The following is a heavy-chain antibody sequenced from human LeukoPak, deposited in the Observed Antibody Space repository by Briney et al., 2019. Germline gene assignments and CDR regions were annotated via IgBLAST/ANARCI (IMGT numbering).Heavy chain of an antibody. CDR3: ARDPYWYYGSAYYYGMDV. V-gene: IGHV4-39*02. CDR2: IYYSGST. J-gene: IGHJ6*02. Sequence: SETLSLTCTVSGDSISSSSYYWGWIRQPPGKGLEWIGSIYYSGSTYYNPSLKSRVTISVDTSKNQFSLKVNSVTAADTAVYYCARDPYWYYGSAYYYGMDVWGQGTTVTVSS. D-gene: IGHD3-10*01. CDR1: GDSISSSSYY.